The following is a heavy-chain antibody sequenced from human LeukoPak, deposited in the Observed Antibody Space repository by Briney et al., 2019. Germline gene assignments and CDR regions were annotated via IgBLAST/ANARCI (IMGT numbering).Heavy chain of an antibody. V-gene: IGHV3-33*01. D-gene: IGHD5-12*01. CDR2: IGYDGSNK. Sequence: GGSLRLSCAASGFTFRSYGMHWVRQAPGKGLEWVTFIGYDGSNKYYTDSVKGRFTISRDNSKNTLYLQMNSLRAEDTALYYCARRSWGLRPAFDIWGQGTMVTVSS. CDR3: ARRSWGLRPAFDI. CDR1: GFTFRSYG. J-gene: IGHJ3*02.